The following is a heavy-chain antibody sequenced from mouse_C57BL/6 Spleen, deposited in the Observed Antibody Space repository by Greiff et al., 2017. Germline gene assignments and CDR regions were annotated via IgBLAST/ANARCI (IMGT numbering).Heavy chain of an antibody. CDR3: ARSLYYGNYDAMDY. V-gene: IGHV2-2*01. CDR1: GFSLTSYG. D-gene: IGHD2-1*01. J-gene: IGHJ4*01. CDR2: IWSGGST. Sequence: VKLVESGPGLVQPSQSLSITCTVSGFSLTSYGVHWVRQSPGKGLEWLGVIWSGGSTDYNAAFISRLSISKDNSKSQVFFKMNSLQADDTAIYYCARSLYYGNYDAMDYWGQGTSVTVSS.